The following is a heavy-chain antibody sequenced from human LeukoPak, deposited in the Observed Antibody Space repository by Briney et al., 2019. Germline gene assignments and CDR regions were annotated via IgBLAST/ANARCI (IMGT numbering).Heavy chain of an antibody. Sequence: RGSLRLSCAASGFTFSSYTMNWVRQAPGKGLEWVSSITSSSSYIYYADSVKGRFTISRDNAKNSLYLQMNSLRAEDTAVYYCARSSTGTTYDWFDPWGQGTLVTVSS. D-gene: IGHD1-1*01. CDR3: ARSSTGTTYDWFDP. CDR2: ITSSSSYI. CDR1: GFTFSSYT. V-gene: IGHV3-21*01. J-gene: IGHJ5*02.